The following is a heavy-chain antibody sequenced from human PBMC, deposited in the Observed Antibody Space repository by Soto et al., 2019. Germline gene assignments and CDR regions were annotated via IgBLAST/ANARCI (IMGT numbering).Heavy chain of an antibody. J-gene: IGHJ4*02. V-gene: IGHV3-23*01. CDR2: ISGSYGS. CDR3: AKAYSTGWSEGYFDY. CDR1: GFTFSNYA. D-gene: IGHD6-19*01. Sequence: EVQLLDSGGGLVQPGGSLRLSCAASGFTFSNYAMGWFRQAPGKGLEWVASISGSYGSNYADSVKGRFTISRDSSKNTLYLHMKNLRAEDTAIYYCAKAYSTGWSEGYFDYWGQGTLVTVFS.